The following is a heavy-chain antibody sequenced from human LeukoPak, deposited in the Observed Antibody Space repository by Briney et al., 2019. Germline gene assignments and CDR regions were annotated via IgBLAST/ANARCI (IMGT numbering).Heavy chain of an antibody. CDR2: INTNTGNP. V-gene: IGHV7-4-1*02. CDR3: ARVQQNHFSGAPEDSDY. CDR1: GYTFTSYA. D-gene: IGHD5-12*01. Sequence: ASVKVSCKTSGYTFTSYAMNWVRQAPGQGLEWMGWINTNTGNPMYAQGFTGRFVFSLDTSVSTAYLQISSLKTEDTAVYYCARVQQNHFSGAPEDSDYWGQGTLVTVSS. J-gene: IGHJ4*02.